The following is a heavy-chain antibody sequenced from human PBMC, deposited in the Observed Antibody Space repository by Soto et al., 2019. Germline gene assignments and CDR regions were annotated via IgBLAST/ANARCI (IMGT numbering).Heavy chain of an antibody. V-gene: IGHV3-64*02. J-gene: IGHJ5*02. D-gene: IGHD5-12*01. CDR3: ARSDYSGYDFWGKGLDH. CDR1: GFSFSNYA. Sequence: GGSLRLSCAASGFSFSNYAMHWVRQAPGKGLESVSGINNHGGSTYYADSVKGRFTISRDNSRNTLYLQMGSLRAEDMAVYFCARSDYSGYDFWGKGLDHWGQRTLVTVSS. CDR2: INNHGGST.